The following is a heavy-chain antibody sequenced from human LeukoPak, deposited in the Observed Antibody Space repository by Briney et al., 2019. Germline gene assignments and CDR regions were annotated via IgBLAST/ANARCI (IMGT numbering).Heavy chain of an antibody. J-gene: IGHJ6*03. D-gene: IGHD6-13*01. CDR2: ISSSSSYI. V-gene: IGHV3-21*01. CDR1: GFTFSSYS. Sequence: PGGSLRLSCAASGFTFSSYSMNWVRQAPGKGLEWVSSISSSSSYIYYADSVKGRFTISRDNAKNSLYLQMNSLRAEDTAVYYCAREATSQQLAPVRLIFYYMDVWGKGTTVTVSS. CDR3: AREATSQQLAPVRLIFYYMDV.